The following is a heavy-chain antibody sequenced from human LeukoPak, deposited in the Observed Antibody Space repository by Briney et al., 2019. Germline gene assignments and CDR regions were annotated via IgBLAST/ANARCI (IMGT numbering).Heavy chain of an antibody. V-gene: IGHV4-39*01. J-gene: IGHJ4*02. CDR2: IYYSGTT. Sequence: PSETLSLTCTVSGGSISSDNYYWGWIRQPPGKGLEWIGSIYYSGTTYYNPSLKSRVTISVDTSKNQFSLKLSSVTAADTAVYYCARVDTAMEIALYYFDYWGQGTLVTVSS. D-gene: IGHD5-18*01. CDR3: ARVDTAMEIALYYFDY. CDR1: GGSISSDNYY.